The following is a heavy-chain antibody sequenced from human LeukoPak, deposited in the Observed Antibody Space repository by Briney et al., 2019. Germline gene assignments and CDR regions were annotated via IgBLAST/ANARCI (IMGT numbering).Heavy chain of an antibody. CDR2: IYYSGSA. J-gene: IGHJ4*02. D-gene: IGHD6-13*01. V-gene: IGHV4-39*01. Sequence: ASETLSLTCTVSGGSIDSSSYYWVWIRQTPGKGLEWIGSIYYSGSAYYNPSLKSRVTISVDTSKNQFSLRLRSVTAADTAVYYCASPTAPATLHAFDYWGQGTLVTVSS. CDR3: ASPTAPATLHAFDY. CDR1: GGSIDSSSYY.